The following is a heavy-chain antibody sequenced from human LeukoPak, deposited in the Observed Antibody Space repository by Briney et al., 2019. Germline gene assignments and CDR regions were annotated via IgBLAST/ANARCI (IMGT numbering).Heavy chain of an antibody. V-gene: IGHV4-39*07. D-gene: IGHD2-15*01. CDR2: INHSGST. Sequence: ASETLSLTCTVSGGSISSSSCSWGWIRQTPGKGLEWIGEINHSGSTNYNPSLKSRATISVDTSKNQFSLKLSSVTAADTAVYYCSEGSADPPYDYWGQGTLVTVSS. J-gene: IGHJ4*02. CDR3: SEGSADPPYDY. CDR1: GGSISSSSCS.